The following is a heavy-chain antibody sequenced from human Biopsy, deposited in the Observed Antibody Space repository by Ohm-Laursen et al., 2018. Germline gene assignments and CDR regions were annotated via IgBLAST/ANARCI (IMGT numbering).Heavy chain of an antibody. CDR1: GDSISSYY. CDR3: ARDRGYYSDRTVPGYFDL. Sequence: SDTLSLTCIVSGDSISSYYWSWIRQSPGKGLEWIGYVYYTGSTGYNPSLQSRVTISVDTSKNHFSLRLRSVTPADTAIYYCARDRGYYSDRTVPGYFDLWGRGTLVTVSP. V-gene: IGHV4-59*01. CDR2: VYYTGST. J-gene: IGHJ2*01. D-gene: IGHD3-22*01.